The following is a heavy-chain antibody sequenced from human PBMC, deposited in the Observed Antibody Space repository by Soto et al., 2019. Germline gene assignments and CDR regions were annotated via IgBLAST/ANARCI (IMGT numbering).Heavy chain of an antibody. J-gene: IGHJ6*03. D-gene: IGHD3-10*01. CDR3: ARHGXGSYYRYYYYYMDV. CDR2: IYYSGSP. Sequence: SVTLSLTCTVTSFSISRYDWSWTRQPPGKGLEWIGYIYYSGSPNYNPSLKSRVTISVDTSKNQFSLKLSSVTAADTAVYYCARHGXGSYYRYYYYYMDVWGKGTTVT. V-gene: IGHV4-59*08. CDR1: SFSISRYD.